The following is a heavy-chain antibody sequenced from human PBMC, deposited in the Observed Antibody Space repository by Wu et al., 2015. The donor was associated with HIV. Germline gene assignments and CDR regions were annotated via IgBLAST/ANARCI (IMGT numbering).Heavy chain of an antibody. CDR3: VREGRSAQRLFHFDD. CDR1: GYTFTGYH. Sequence: QVQLGQSGAEVKKPGASVKVSCKASGYTFTGYHIHWVRQAPGQGLQWMGWIDPNSGGTNYAQEFQGRVTMTRDTSMTTAYMELKRLRYDDTAVYYCVREGRSAQRLFHFDDWGQGTLVTVSS. V-gene: IGHV1-2*02. CDR2: IDPNSGGT. J-gene: IGHJ4*02. D-gene: IGHD2-15*01.